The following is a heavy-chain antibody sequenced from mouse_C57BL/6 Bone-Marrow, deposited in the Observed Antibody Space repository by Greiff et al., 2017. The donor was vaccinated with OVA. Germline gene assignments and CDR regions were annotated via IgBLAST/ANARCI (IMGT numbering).Heavy chain of an antibody. CDR3: ARAQLTGTWFAY. CDR1: GYTFTDYY. CDR2: IYPGSGNT. Sequence: QVQLQQSGAELVRPGASVKLSCKASGYTFTDYYINWVKQRPGQGLEWIARIYPGSGNTYYNEKFKGKATLTAEKSSSTAYMQLSSLTSEDSAVYFCARAQLTGTWFAYWGQGTLVTVSA. V-gene: IGHV1-76*01. J-gene: IGHJ3*01. D-gene: IGHD4-1*01.